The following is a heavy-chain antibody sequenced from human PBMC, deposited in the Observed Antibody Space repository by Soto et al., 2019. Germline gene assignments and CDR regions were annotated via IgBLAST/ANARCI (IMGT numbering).Heavy chain of an antibody. V-gene: IGHV4-59*08. CDR2: IYYSGST. CDR1: GGSISSYY. CDR3: ARQGIPDTATHWFDP. D-gene: IGHD5-18*01. J-gene: IGHJ5*02. Sequence: SETLSLTCTVSGGSISSYYWSWIRQPPGKGLEWIGYIYYSGSTNYNPSLKSRVTISVDTSKNQFSLKLSSVTAADTAVYYCARQGIPDTATHWFDPWGQGTLVTVSS.